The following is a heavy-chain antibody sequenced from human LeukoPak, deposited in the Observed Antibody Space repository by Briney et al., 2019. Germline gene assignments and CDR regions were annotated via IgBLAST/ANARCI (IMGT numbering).Heavy chain of an antibody. CDR1: GFTYSSHW. J-gene: IGHJ4*02. Sequence: GGSLRLSCAASGFTYSSHWMSWVRQAPGKGLEWVGNIKEDGSEKYYAGSVKGRFTISRDNAKNSLYLQMNSLRVEDKAVYHCARDGGWGWDYWGQGTLVTVSS. V-gene: IGHV3-7*01. D-gene: IGHD6-19*01. CDR2: IKEDGSEK. CDR3: ARDGGWGWDY.